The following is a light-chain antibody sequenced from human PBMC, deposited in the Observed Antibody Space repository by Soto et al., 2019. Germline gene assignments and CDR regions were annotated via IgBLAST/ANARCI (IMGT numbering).Light chain of an antibody. V-gene: IGKV3-20*01. CDR2: GAS. J-gene: IGKJ2*01. CDR3: QQYSASPRT. Sequence: EIVLSQSPXTLSXSXXXXXXLXXGXSESVSSSYLAWYQQRPGQAPRLLIYGASSRATGIPDRFSGSGSGTDFTLTISRLEPEDFAMYYCQQYSASPRTFGQGTKVDIK. CDR1: ESVSSSY.